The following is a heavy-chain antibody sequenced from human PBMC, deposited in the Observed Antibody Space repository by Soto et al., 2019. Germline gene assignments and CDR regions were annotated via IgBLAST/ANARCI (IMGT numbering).Heavy chain of an antibody. CDR1: SGCITRGGYY. Sequence: TSETLSLTRTVSSGCITRGGYYCCWIRQHPGKGLEWIGYIYYSGSTYYNQSLKSRVTISVDTSNNQFSLKLSSVTAADTAVYYCARASTPLGYCSSTSCSISVWFDPWGQGTLVTVSS. CDR2: IYYSGST. D-gene: IGHD2-2*01. CDR3: ARASTPLGYCSSTSCSISVWFDP. J-gene: IGHJ5*02. V-gene: IGHV4-31*02.